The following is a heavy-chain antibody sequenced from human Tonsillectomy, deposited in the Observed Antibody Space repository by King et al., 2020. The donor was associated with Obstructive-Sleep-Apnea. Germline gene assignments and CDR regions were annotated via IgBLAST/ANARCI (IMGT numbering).Heavy chain of an antibody. D-gene: IGHD3-10*01. J-gene: IGHJ4*02. Sequence: VQLQESGPGLVKPSETLSLTCTVSNDSISGYYWSWIRQSPGKGLEWIGYIYYRGSTNYNPSLKSRVTISVDTSKNQFSLNLSSVTAADTAVYYCARSGSGSYSSYFFDYWGQGTLVTVSS. CDR1: NDSISGYY. CDR3: ARSGSGSYSSYFFDY. CDR2: IYYRGST. V-gene: IGHV4-59*01.